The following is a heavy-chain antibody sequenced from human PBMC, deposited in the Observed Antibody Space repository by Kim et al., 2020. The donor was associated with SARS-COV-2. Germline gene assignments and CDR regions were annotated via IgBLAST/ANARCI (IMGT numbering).Heavy chain of an antibody. Sequence: GGSLRLSCAASGFTVSSNYMSWVRQAPGKGLEWVSVIYSGGSTYYADSVKGRFTISRDNSKNTLYLQMNSLRAEDTAVYYCARGGNSGYEGYYFDYWGQETLVTVSS. CDR1: GFTVSSNY. CDR3: ARGGNSGYEGYYFDY. V-gene: IGHV3-53*01. J-gene: IGHJ4*02. CDR2: IYSGGST. D-gene: IGHD5-12*01.